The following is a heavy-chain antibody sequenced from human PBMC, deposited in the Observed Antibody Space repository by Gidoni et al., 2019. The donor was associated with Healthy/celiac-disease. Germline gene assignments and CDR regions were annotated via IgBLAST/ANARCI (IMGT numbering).Heavy chain of an antibody. Sequence: EVQLVESGGGLVQPGGSLRLSCAASGFHFSSYEMNWVRQAPGKGLEWVSYISSSGSTIYYADSVKGRFTISRDNAKNSLYLQMNSLRAEDTAVYYCARDSCSGGSCYSDFDYWGQGTLVTVSS. V-gene: IGHV3-48*03. CDR2: ISSSGSTI. CDR1: GFHFSSYE. J-gene: IGHJ4*02. D-gene: IGHD2-15*01. CDR3: ARDSCSGGSCYSDFDY.